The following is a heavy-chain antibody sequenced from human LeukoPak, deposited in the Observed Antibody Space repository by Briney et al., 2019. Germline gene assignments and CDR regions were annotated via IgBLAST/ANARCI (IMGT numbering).Heavy chain of an antibody. CDR1: GFTFSSYS. D-gene: IGHD2-15*01. Sequence: GGSLRRSCTASGFTFSSYSMNWVRQAPGKGLEWVSSISSSSSYIYYADSVKGRFTISRDNAKNSLYLQMNSLRAEDTAVYYCARDEGPKWLGYCSGGSCYPQFDYWGQGTLVTVSS. V-gene: IGHV3-21*01. CDR3: ARDEGPKWLGYCSGGSCYPQFDY. CDR2: ISSSSSYI. J-gene: IGHJ4*02.